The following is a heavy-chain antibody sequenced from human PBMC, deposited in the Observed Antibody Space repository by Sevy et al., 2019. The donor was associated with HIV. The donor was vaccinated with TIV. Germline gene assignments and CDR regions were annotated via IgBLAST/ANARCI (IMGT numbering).Heavy chain of an antibody. V-gene: IGHV1-69*13. D-gene: IGHD3-22*01. CDR1: GGTFSSYA. Sequence: ASVKVSCKASGGTFSSYAISWERQAPGQGLEWMGGIIPIFGTANYAQKFQGRVTITADESTSTAYMELSSLRSEDTAVYYCARGFNYYYDSSGYDYWGQGTLVTVSS. J-gene: IGHJ4*02. CDR3: ARGFNYYYDSSGYDY. CDR2: IIPIFGTA.